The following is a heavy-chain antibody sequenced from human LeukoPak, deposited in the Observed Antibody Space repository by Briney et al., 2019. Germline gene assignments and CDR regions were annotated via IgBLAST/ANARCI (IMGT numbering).Heavy chain of an antibody. Sequence: PSQTLSLTCTVSGGSISSSDYYWSWIRQPPGKSLEWIGYIHYTGSTYYNPSLNSRVTMSVDTSKNQFSLKLSSVTAADTAVHFCARVYYGSGSLYYFDYWGQGTLVTVPS. CDR3: ARVYYGSGSLYYFDY. V-gene: IGHV4-30-4*08. J-gene: IGHJ4*02. CDR1: GGSISSSDYY. CDR2: IHYTGST. D-gene: IGHD3-10*01.